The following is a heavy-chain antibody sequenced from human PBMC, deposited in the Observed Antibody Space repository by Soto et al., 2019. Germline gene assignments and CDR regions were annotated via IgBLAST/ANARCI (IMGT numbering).Heavy chain of an antibody. CDR2: MNPNSGNT. Sequence: ASVKVSCKASGYTFTSYDINWVRQATGQGLEWMGWMNPNSGNTGYSQKFQGRVTMTRNTSISTAYMELSSLRSEDTAVYYCASGAECSSTSCYNWFDPWGQGTLVTVSS. CDR3: ASGAECSSTSCYNWFDP. D-gene: IGHD2-2*01. CDR1: GYTFTSYD. J-gene: IGHJ5*02. V-gene: IGHV1-8*01.